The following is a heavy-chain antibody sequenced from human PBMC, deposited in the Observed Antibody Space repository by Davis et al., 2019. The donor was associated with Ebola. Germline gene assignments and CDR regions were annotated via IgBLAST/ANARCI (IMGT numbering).Heavy chain of an antibody. V-gene: IGHV4-59*12. CDR3: ASSPIVGAAHFDY. Sequence: MPSETLSLTCTVSSGSTTSYFWRCNPLPPGNGLEWIGYIYYSGSTNYNPSLKSRVTISVDTSKNQFSLKLSSVTAADTAVYYCASSPIVGAAHFDYWGQGTLVTVSS. J-gene: IGHJ4*02. CDR1: SGSTTSYF. D-gene: IGHD1-26*01. CDR2: IYYSGST.